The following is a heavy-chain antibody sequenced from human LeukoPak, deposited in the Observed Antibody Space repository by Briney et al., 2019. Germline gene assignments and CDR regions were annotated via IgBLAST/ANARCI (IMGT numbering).Heavy chain of an antibody. CDR1: GYTFTSYG. V-gene: IGHV1-18*01. CDR3: ARDHGTSYYDFWSGSPSYGMDV. Sequence: ASVKVSCKASGYTFTSYGISWVRQAPGQGLEWMGWISAYNCNTNYAQKLQGRVTMTTDTSTSTAYMELRSLRSDDTAVYYCARDHGTSYYDFWSGSPSYGMDVWGQGTTVTVSS. D-gene: IGHD3-3*01. J-gene: IGHJ6*02. CDR2: ISAYNCNT.